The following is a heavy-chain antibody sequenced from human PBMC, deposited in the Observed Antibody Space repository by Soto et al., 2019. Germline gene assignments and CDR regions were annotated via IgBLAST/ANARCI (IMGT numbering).Heavy chain of an antibody. CDR2: SIPILGTA. V-gene: IGHV1-69*01. Sequence: QVQLVQSGGEVKKPGSSVKVSCKASGGTFNNNAISWVRQAPGQGLEWMGGSIPILGTANYAQKFRGRVTITADESTSTGYMDLSSLRSEDTAVYYCARPYDSSDYYGGGIDVWGQGTTVTVSS. D-gene: IGHD3-22*01. J-gene: IGHJ6*02. CDR3: ARPYDSSDYYGGGIDV. CDR1: GGTFNNNA.